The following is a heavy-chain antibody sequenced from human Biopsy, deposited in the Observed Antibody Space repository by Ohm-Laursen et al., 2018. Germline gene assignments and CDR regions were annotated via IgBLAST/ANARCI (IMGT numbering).Heavy chain of an antibody. D-gene: IGHD3-16*01. V-gene: IGHV1-2*02. CDR1: GYAVNDYF. CDR3: ARDIMNRIAGLVARSDVFDV. CDR2: ISPNSGGT. J-gene: IGHJ3*01. Sequence: ASVKVSCKGSGYAVNDYFLHWLRQAPGQGPERMGWISPNSGGTNYAQKFQGRVTMTTDTSTSTVYLELRRLISYDTAVYYCARDIMNRIAGLVARSDVFDVWGQGTLVTVSS.